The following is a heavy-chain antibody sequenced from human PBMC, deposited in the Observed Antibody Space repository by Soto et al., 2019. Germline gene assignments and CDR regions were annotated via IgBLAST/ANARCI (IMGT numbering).Heavy chain of an antibody. V-gene: IGHV3-30-3*01. CDR3: ARVWAVAGTDYYYGMDV. Sequence: GGSLRLSCAASGFTFSSYWMHWVRQAPGKGLEWVAVISYDGSNKYYADSVKGRFTISRDNSKNTLYPQMNSLRAEDTAVYYCARVWAVAGTDYYYGMDVWGQGTTVTVSS. J-gene: IGHJ6*02. D-gene: IGHD6-19*01. CDR2: ISYDGSNK. CDR1: GFTFSSYW.